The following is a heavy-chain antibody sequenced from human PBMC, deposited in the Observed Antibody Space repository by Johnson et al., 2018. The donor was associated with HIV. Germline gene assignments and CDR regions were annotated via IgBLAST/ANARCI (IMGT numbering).Heavy chain of an antibody. V-gene: IGHV3-9*01. D-gene: IGHD2-21*02. CDR2: YSWNSGRV. J-gene: IGHJ3*02. CDR3: AKDMGCGADCYQISITMTVGGAFDI. CDR1: GPIFDDYA. Sequence: VPLVESAGRLAQQGSSLRLSCTASGPIFDDYAMHWVRHDPGKGLAWVSGYSWNSGRVGYVDFVKGRFTISRDNAKNSLYLQMSSLRPEDTALYYCAKDMGCGADCYQISITMTVGGAFDIWGQGTMVTVSS.